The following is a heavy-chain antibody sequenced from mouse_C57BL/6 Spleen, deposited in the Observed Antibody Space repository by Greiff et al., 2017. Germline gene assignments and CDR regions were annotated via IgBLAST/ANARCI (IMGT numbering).Heavy chain of an antibody. V-gene: IGHV5-17*01. Sequence: EVKLVESGGGLVKPGGSLKLSCAASGFTFSDYGMHWVRQAPEKGLEWVAYISSGSSTIYYADTVKGRFTISRDNAKNTLFLQMTSLRSEDTAMYDCARRPYGSSYGYAMDYWGQGTSVTVSS. J-gene: IGHJ4*01. CDR2: ISSGSSTI. CDR3: ARRPYGSSYGYAMDY. D-gene: IGHD1-1*01. CDR1: GFTFSDYG.